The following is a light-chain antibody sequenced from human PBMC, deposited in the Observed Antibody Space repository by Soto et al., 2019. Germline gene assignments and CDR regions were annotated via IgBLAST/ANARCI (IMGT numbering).Light chain of an antibody. CDR1: SSDVWSYNL. Sequence: QSALTQPASVSGSPGQSITISCTGTSSDVWSYNLVSWYQQHPGKAPKRMIYEGSKRPSGVSNRFSGSKSGNTASLTISGLQTEDEADYYCCSYAGSSTWVFGGGTKLTVL. J-gene: IGLJ3*02. CDR2: EGS. V-gene: IGLV2-23*01. CDR3: CSYAGSSTWV.